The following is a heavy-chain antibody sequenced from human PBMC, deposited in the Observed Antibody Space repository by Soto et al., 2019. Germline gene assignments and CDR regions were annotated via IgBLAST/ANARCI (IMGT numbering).Heavy chain of an antibody. V-gene: IGHV1-2*02. CDR1: GHTFTGYY. D-gene: IGHD5-18*01. Sequence: ASVKVSCKASGHTFTGYYIHWVRQAPGQGLEWMGWINPNSDATNYAQKFQGRVTMTRDTSINTAYLELSSLRAEDTAVYYCAKEGVDTAMVRGWFDPWGQGTLVTVSS. CDR3: AKEGVDTAMVRGWFDP. CDR2: INPNSDAT. J-gene: IGHJ5*02.